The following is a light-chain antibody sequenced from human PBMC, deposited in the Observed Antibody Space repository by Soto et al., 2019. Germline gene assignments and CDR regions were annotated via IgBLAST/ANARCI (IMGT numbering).Light chain of an antibody. CDR3: QQSYSTPYT. Sequence: DIQMTQSPSTLSASVGDRVTITCRASQSISSWLAWYQQKPGKAPNLLIYDASALESGVPSRFSGSGSGTEFTLTIGSLQPDDFATYYCQQSYSTPYTFGQGTKLEIK. CDR1: QSISSW. J-gene: IGKJ2*01. V-gene: IGKV1-5*01. CDR2: DAS.